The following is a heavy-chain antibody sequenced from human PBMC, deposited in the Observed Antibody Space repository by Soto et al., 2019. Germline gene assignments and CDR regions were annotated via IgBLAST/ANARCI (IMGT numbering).Heavy chain of an antibody. CDR3: ASVSFGGPILSH. CDR2: IYYSGST. J-gene: IGHJ4*02. D-gene: IGHD3-16*01. Sequence: PSETLSLTCTVSGCSISSYYWSWIRQSPGNGLEWIGYIYYSGSTNYNPSLKSRVTISVDTSKNQFSLKLSSVTAADTAVYYCASVSFGGPILSHWGQGTLVTVSS. V-gene: IGHV4-59*01. CDR1: GCSISSYY.